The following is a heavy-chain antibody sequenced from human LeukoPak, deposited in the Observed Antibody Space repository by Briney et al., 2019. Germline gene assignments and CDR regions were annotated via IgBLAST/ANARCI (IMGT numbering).Heavy chain of an antibody. CDR2: ISHDGMNA. Sequence: GGSLRLSXAASGLHFSGTAMSWVRQAPGKGLEWVAAISHDGMNAYYADSVKGRFTISRDNSKKTVSVEMSSLTAADTGVYYCAKDGAQYSSGPECDPRGQGALVTVSP. V-gene: IGHV3-23*01. D-gene: IGHD6-19*01. CDR1: GLHFSGTA. CDR3: AKDGAQYSSGPECDP. J-gene: IGHJ5*02.